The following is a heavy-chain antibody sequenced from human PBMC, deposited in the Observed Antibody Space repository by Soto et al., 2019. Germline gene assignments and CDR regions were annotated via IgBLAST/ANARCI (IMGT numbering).Heavy chain of an antibody. CDR2: MNPNSGNT. J-gene: IGHJ5*02. CDR3: ARAWDIVVNWFDP. D-gene: IGHD2-15*01. V-gene: IGHV1-8*01. CDR1: GYTFTSYD. Sequence: GASVKVSCKAPGYTFTSYDINWVRQATGQGLEWMGWMNPNSGNTGYAQKFQGRVTMTRNTSISTAYMELSSLRSEDTAVYYCARAWDIVVNWFDPWGQGTLVTVSS.